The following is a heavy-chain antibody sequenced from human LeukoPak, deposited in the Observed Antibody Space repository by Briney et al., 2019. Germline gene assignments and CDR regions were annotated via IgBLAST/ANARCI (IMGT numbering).Heavy chain of an antibody. CDR2: ISAYNGNT. CDR1: GYTFTNSA. Sequence: ASVKVSCKVSGYTFTNSAFSWVRQAPGQGLEWMGWISAYNGNTKYAQKLQGRVTMTTDTSTSTAYMELRSLRSDDTAVYYCARVPIMITFGGVIVNWFDPWGQGTLATVSS. CDR3: ARVPIMITFGGVIVNWFDP. J-gene: IGHJ5*02. D-gene: IGHD3-16*02. V-gene: IGHV1-18*01.